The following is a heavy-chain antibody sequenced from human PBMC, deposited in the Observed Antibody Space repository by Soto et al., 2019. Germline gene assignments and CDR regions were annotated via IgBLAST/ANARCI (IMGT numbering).Heavy chain of an antibody. CDR2: IYWDDGR. J-gene: IGHJ5*01. CDR3: AHRLQGGYCSGDFCSNSFDS. D-gene: IGHD2-8*02. CDR1: GFSLTTRGVG. V-gene: IGHV2-5*02. Sequence: GSGPTLVNPTETLTLTCTFSGFSLTTRGVGVGWIRQPPGKALEWLADIYWDDGRRYRPSLKSRLTVTKDTSKKQVVLTMTNMDPVDTATYFCAHRLQGGYCSGDFCSNSFDSWGQGTLVTVSS.